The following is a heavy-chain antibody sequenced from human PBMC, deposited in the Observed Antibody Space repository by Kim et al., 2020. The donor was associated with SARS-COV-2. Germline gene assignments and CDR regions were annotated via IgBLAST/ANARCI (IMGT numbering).Heavy chain of an antibody. CDR2: IYYSGST. Sequence: SETLSLTCTVSGGSISSSSYYWGWIRQPPGKGLEWIGSIYYSGSTYYNPSLKSRVTISVDTSKNQFSLKLSSVTAADTAVYYCASKPLVGATHFDYWGQGTLVTVSS. V-gene: IGHV4-39*01. CDR3: ASKPLVGATHFDY. J-gene: IGHJ4*02. D-gene: IGHD1-26*01. CDR1: GGSISSSSYY.